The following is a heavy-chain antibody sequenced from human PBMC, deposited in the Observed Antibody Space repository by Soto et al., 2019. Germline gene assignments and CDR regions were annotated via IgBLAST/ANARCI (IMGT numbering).Heavy chain of an antibody. CDR2: ITTRSTTI. D-gene: IGHD2-8*01. J-gene: IGHJ6*01. CDR1: GFTFSSYS. Sequence: EVQLVESGGGLVQPGESLRLSCAASGFTFSSYSMNWVRQAPGEGPEWISYITTRSTTISYADSVKGRFTISRDNAKNSLFLEINSVTDEDTAVYYCARGRIVLDVW. V-gene: IGHV3-48*02. CDR3: ARGRIVLDV.